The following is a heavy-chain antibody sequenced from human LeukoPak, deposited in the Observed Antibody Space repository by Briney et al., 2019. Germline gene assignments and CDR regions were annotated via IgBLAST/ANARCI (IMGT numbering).Heavy chain of an antibody. D-gene: IGHD6-19*01. Sequence: ASVKVSCKASGGTFSSYAISWVRQAPGQGLEWMGRIIPILGIANCAQKFQGRVTITADKSTSTAYMELSSLRSEDTAVYYCASPIAVAGTPDALDIWGQGTMVTVSS. CDR3: ASPIAVAGTPDALDI. V-gene: IGHV1-69*04. CDR2: IIPILGIA. CDR1: GGTFSSYA. J-gene: IGHJ3*02.